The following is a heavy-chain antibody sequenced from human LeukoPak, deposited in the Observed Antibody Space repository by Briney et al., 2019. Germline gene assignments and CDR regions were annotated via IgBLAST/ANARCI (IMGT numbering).Heavy chain of an antibody. CDR2: INWNGGST. Sequence: GGSLRLSCAASGFTFDDYGMSWVRQAPGKGLEWVSGINWNGGSTGYADSEKGRFTISRDNAKNSLYLQMNSLRAEDTALYHCARVGYDSSGYYYSPWGQGTLVTVSS. V-gene: IGHV3-20*01. J-gene: IGHJ5*02. CDR3: ARVGYDSSGYYYSP. D-gene: IGHD3-22*01. CDR1: GFTFDDYG.